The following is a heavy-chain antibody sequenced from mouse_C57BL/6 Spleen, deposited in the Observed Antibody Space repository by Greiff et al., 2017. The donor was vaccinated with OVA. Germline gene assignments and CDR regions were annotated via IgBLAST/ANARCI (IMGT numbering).Heavy chain of an antibody. Sequence: EVQVVESGTVLARPGASVKMSCKTSGYTFTSYWMHWVKQRPGQGLEWIGAIYPGNSDTSYNQKFKGKAKLTAVTSASTAYMELSSLTNEDSAVYYCTRWDYDGGYYAMDYWGQGTSVTVSS. CDR1: GYTFTSYW. CDR3: TRWDYDGGYYAMDY. J-gene: IGHJ4*01. V-gene: IGHV1-5*01. D-gene: IGHD2-4*01. CDR2: IYPGNSDT.